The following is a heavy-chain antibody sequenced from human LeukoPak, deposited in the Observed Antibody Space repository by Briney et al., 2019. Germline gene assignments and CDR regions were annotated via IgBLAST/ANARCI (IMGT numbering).Heavy chain of an antibody. D-gene: IGHD4-17*01. J-gene: IGHJ4*02. CDR3: ASAPTGTYYFDY. Sequence: PGGSLRLSCAASGFTFSSYGMHWVRQAPGKGLEWVAVIWYDGSNKYYADSVKGRFTISRDNANNSLYLQMNSLRAEDTAVYYCASAPTGTYYFDYWGQGTLVTASS. CDR2: IWYDGSNK. V-gene: IGHV3-33*03. CDR1: GFTFSSYG.